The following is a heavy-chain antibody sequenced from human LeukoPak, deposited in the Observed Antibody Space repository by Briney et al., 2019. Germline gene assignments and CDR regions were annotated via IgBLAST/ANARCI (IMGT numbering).Heavy chain of an antibody. J-gene: IGHJ5*02. CDR2: IYYSGST. CDR3: ARGMVRGVFDP. D-gene: IGHD3-10*01. CDR1: GFTFSSYS. V-gene: IGHV4-30-4*08. Sequence: LRLSCAASGFTFSSYSMSWVRQPPGKGLEWIGYIYYSGSTYYNPSLKSRVTISVDTSKNQFSLKLSSVTAADTAVYYCARGMVRGVFDPWGQGTLVTVSS.